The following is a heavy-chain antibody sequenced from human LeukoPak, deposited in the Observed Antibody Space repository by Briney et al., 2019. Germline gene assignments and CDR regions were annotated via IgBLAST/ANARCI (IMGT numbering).Heavy chain of an antibody. J-gene: IGHJ4*02. CDR3: AKLDHWGTDY. V-gene: IGHV3-23*01. CDR2: ISGSGGST. CDR1: GFTVSSSY. Sequence: GGSLRLSCAASGFTVSSSYMSWVRQAPGKGLEWVSAISGSGGSTYYADSVKGRSTISRDNSKNTLYLQMNSLRAEDTAVYYCAKLDHWGTDYWGQGTLVTVSS. D-gene: IGHD3-16*01.